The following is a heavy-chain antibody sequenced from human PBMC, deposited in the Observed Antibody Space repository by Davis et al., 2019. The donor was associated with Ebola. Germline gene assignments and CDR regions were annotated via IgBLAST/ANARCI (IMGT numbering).Heavy chain of an antibody. V-gene: IGHV3-23*03. J-gene: IGHJ4*02. Sequence: GGSLRLSCVASGFRFSSYVMGWVRQAPGKGLEWVSVIYNVYTMYYADSVKGRFTISRDSSMNTVYLQMSSLRAEDTAVYYCAKSISMFFRSSGPVYWGQGTLVTVSS. CDR3: AKSISMFFRSSGPVY. CDR2: IYNVYTM. D-gene: IGHD3-22*01. CDR1: GFRFSSYV.